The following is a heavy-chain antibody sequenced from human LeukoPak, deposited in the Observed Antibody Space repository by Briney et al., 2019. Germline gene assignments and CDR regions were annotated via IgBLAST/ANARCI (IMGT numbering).Heavy chain of an antibody. D-gene: IGHD6-13*01. CDR1: GFTVSGSY. Sequence: GGSLRLSCAASGFTVSGSYMSWVRQAPGKGLEWVSVMYSGDSTYYADSVKGRFTSSRDTSKNTVYLQMNSLRVEDTAVYYCAGFSSSWGNNYWGQGTLVTVSS. CDR2: MYSGDST. V-gene: IGHV3-53*01. CDR3: AGFSSSWGNNY. J-gene: IGHJ4*02.